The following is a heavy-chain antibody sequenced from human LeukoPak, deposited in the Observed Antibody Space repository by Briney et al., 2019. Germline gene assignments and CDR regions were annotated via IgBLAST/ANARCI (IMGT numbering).Heavy chain of an antibody. CDR2: VSYSGRT. CDR3: ARHERGAENLDY. CDR1: GASISNYY. Sequence: PSETLSLTCTASGASISNYYWSWIRQPPGKGLECIGYVSYSGRTNHNPFLKSRVTISADTSKNQFSLKLTSVTAADTAVYYCARHERGAENLDYWGQGTLVTVSS. V-gene: IGHV4-59*08. D-gene: IGHD1-1*01. J-gene: IGHJ4*02.